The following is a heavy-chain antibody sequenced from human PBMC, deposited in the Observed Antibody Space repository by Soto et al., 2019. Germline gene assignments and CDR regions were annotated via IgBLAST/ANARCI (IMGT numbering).Heavy chain of an antibody. Sequence: QVELQQSGPGLVKPSQTLSLTCAISGDSVSSDSAAWNWIRLSPSRGLEWMVRTYYRSQWLTDYATSVRSRITITPDTSKNQVSLHLTSVTPEDTAVYFCVRGGGTFDYWGQGTLVTVSS. CDR2: TYYRSQWLT. V-gene: IGHV6-1*01. CDR3: VRGGGTFDY. CDR1: GDSVSSDSAA. J-gene: IGHJ4*02.